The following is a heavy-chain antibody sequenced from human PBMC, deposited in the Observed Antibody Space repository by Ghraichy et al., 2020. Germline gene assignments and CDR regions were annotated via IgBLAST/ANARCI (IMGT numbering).Heavy chain of an antibody. CDR1: EHSFMTYS. Sequence: SVKVSCTPSEHSFMTYSIRWVRRGPGQGREWVGVIIPIFRSPNYPQKFQARVTLTADESTSTAYMELTGLTSDGTAVYYCASRLVNCGGDCHYYFDYWGQGTLVTVSS. CDR2: IIPIFRSP. V-gene: IGHV1-69*13. J-gene: IGHJ4*02. CDR3: ASRLVNCGGDCHYYFDY. D-gene: IGHD2-21*02.